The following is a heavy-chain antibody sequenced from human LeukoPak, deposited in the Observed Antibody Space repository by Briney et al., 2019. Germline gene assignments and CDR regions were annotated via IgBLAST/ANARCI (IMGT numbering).Heavy chain of an antibody. CDR3: ARSYYDSSGYLGY. D-gene: IGHD3-22*01. Sequence: ASVKVSCKASAYTFTGYYMHWVRQAPGQGLEWRGWINPNSGGTNYAQKFQGRVTMTRDTSISTAYMELSRLRSDDTAVYYCARSYYDSSGYLGYWGQGTLVTVSS. V-gene: IGHV1-2*02. CDR2: INPNSGGT. CDR1: AYTFTGYY. J-gene: IGHJ4*02.